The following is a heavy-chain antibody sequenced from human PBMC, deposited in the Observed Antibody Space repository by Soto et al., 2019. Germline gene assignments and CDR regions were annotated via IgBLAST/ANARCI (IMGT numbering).Heavy chain of an antibody. V-gene: IGHV6-1*01. Sequence: PSQTLSLTCAISGDSVSSNSAAWNWIRQSPSRGLEWLGRTYYRSKWYNDYAVSVKSRITINPDTSKNQFSLQLNSVTPEDTAVYYCARDHTHVRWLVAYNWFDPWGQGTLVTVSS. CDR2: TYYRSKWYN. CDR1: GDSVSSNSAA. CDR3: ARDHTHVRWLVAYNWFDP. J-gene: IGHJ5*02. D-gene: IGHD6-19*01.